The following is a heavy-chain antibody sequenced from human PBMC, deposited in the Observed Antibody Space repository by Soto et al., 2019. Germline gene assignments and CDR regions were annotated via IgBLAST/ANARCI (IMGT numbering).Heavy chain of an antibody. D-gene: IGHD2-2*01. J-gene: IGHJ6*02. CDR2: IWYDGSNK. Sequence: QVQLVESGGGVVQPGRSLRLSCAASGFTFSSYGMHWVRQAPGKGLEWVAVIWYDGSNKYYADSVKGRFTISRDNSKNXXYLQMNSLRAEDTAVYYCARESPAARPPYYYGMDVWGQGTTVTVSS. CDR3: ARESPAARPPYYYGMDV. V-gene: IGHV3-33*01. CDR1: GFTFSSYG.